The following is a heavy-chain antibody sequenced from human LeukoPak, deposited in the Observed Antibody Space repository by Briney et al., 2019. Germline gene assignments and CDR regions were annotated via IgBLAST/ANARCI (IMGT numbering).Heavy chain of an antibody. V-gene: IGHV4-59*01. CDR3: AREASGSYDY. J-gene: IGHJ4*02. CDR1: GGSISSYY. D-gene: IGHD1-26*01. CDR2: IYYSGST. Sequence: SETLSLTCTVSGGSISSYYWSWIRQPPGKGLEWIGYIYYSGSTNYNPSLKSRVTISVDTSKSQFSLKLSSVTAADTAVYYCAREASGSYDYWGQGTLVTVSS.